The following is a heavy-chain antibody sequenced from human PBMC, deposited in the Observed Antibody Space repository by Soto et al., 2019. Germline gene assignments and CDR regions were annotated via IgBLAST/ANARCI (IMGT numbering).Heavy chain of an antibody. V-gene: IGHV3-23*01. D-gene: IGHD1-26*01. CDR1: GFTFSSYA. Sequence: EVQLLESGGGLVQPGGSLRLSCAASGFTFSSYAMSWVRQAPGKGLEWLSAISGSGGSTYYADSVKGRFTISRDNSKNTRYLQMNSLRAEDTAVYYCAKRSARVGASYLFDYWGQGTLVTVSS. CDR3: AKRSARVGASYLFDY. J-gene: IGHJ4*02. CDR2: ISGSGGST.